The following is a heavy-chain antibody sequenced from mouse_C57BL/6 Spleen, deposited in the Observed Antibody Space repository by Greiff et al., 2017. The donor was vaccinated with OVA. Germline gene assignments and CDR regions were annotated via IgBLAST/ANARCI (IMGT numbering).Heavy chain of an antibody. Sequence: EVKLEESGGGLVKPGGSLKLSCAASGFTFSSYAMSWVRQTPEKRLEWVATISDGGSYTYYPDNVKGRFTISRDNAKNNLYLQMSHLKSEDTAMYYCARDPLGRYFDYWGQGTTLTVSS. D-gene: IGHD4-1*01. CDR3: ARDPLGRYFDY. J-gene: IGHJ2*01. CDR1: GFTFSSYA. V-gene: IGHV5-4*01. CDR2: ISDGGSYT.